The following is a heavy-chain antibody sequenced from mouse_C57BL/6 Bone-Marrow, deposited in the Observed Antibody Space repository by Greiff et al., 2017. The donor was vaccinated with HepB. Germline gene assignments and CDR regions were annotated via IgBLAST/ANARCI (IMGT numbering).Heavy chain of an antibody. Sequence: EVKVVESGPELVKPGASVKISCKASGYSFTGYYMHWVKQSHGNILDWIGYIYPYNGVSSYNQKFKGKATLTVDKSSSTAYMELRSLTSEDSAVYYCALGGYAFAYWGQGTLVTVSA. CDR1: GYSFTGYY. CDR2: IYPYNGVS. CDR3: ALGGYAFAY. V-gene: IGHV1-31*01. J-gene: IGHJ3*01. D-gene: IGHD3-2*02.